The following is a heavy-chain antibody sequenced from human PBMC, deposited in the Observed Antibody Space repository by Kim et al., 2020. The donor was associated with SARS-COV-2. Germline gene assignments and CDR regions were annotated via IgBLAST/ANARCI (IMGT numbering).Heavy chain of an antibody. J-gene: IGHJ6*02. D-gene: IGHD3-10*01. CDR1: GGTFSSYA. V-gene: IGHV1-69*13. Sequence: SVKVSCKASGGTFSSYAISWVRQAPGQGLEWMGGIIPIFGTANYAQKFQGRVTITADESTSTAYMELSSLRSEDTAVYYCARASGSGSYYNRYGMDVWGQGTTVTVSS. CDR3: ARASGSGSYYNRYGMDV. CDR2: IIPIFGTA.